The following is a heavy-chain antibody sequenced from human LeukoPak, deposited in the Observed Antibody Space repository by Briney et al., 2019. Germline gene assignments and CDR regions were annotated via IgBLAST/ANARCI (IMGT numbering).Heavy chain of an antibody. CDR1: GYSLGKNYY. CDR3: ARYDSRGSASTKFDY. V-gene: IGHV4-38-2*01. Sequence: SQTLSLTCAVSGYSLGKNYYWGWIRQSPGKGLEWIGRIYGRASTSYNPSLVNRVTMSVDTSKNHFSLQPTSLTAAHTAVYYCARYDSRGSASTKFDYWGPGIQVTVSS. CDR2: IYGRAST. J-gene: IGHJ4*02. D-gene: IGHD3-3*01.